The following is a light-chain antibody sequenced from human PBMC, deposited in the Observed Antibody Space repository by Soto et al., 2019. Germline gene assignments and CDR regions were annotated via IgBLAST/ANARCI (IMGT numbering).Light chain of an antibody. J-gene: IGLJ2*01. CDR3: AAWDDSRYGVV. Sequence: SALTQSPSASGTPGQRVIIACSGSSSNIGSNHVNWYRHLPGAAPKLLIFRSDQRPSGVPDRFSGSKSGTTASLAISGLQSGDEADYYCAAWDDSRYGVVFGGGTQLTVL. V-gene: IGLV1-44*01. CDR2: RSD. CDR1: SSNIGSNH.